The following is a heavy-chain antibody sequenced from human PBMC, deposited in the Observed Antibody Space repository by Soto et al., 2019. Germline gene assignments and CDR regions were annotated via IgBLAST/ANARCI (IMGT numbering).Heavy chain of an antibody. J-gene: IGHJ6*02. CDR3: ANNERPPYYSYGMYV. CDR2: ISGYNGDT. Sequence: ASVKVSCKASGYTFTRSGISWVRQAPGQGLEWMGWISGYNGDTNYAQKFQGRVTMTTDTSTTTAYMELRSLTSDDTAVYYCANNERPPYYSYGMYVWGQGATVTVSS. V-gene: IGHV1-18*01. D-gene: IGHD1-1*01. CDR1: GYTFTRSG.